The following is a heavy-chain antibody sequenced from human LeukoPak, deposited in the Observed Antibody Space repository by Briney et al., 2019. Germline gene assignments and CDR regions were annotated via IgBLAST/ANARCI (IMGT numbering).Heavy chain of an antibody. J-gene: IGHJ6*02. V-gene: IGHV1-2*06. D-gene: IGHD6-19*01. CDR1: GYTFTGYY. CDR3: ARWASIAVAATHYYYYGMDV. CDR2: INPNSGGT. Sequence: ASVKVSCKASGYTFTGYYMHWVRQAPGQGLEWMGRINPNSGGTNYARKFQGRVTMTRDTSISTAYMELSRLRSDDTAVYYCARWASIAVAATHYYYYGMDVWGQGTTVTVSS.